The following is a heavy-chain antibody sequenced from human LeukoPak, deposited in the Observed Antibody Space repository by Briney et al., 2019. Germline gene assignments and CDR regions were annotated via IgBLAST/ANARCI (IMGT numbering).Heavy chain of an antibody. CDR1: GFTVSTNY. D-gene: IGHD6-13*01. CDR3: ARDRGGSRSDC. Sequence: GGCLRLSCAASGFTVSTNYMSWVRQAPGKGLEWVSVIYSGGTTYYADSVKGRFTISRDNSKNTLYLQMNSLRAEDTAVYYCARDRGGSRSDCWGQGTLVTVSS. J-gene: IGHJ4*02. CDR2: IYSGGTT. V-gene: IGHV3-66*01.